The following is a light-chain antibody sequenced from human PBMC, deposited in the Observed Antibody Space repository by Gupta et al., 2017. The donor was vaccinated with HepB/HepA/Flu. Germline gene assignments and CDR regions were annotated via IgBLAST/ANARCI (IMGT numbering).Light chain of an antibody. V-gene: IGLV2-14*01. Sequence: SALTPPDSVSGAPGQSITISCTVTSSDVSWYQQHPVKAPKLMIYAVSNRPARVSYRFSGSKSGDTASLTISGLQAEEEXDYYCSSFTSTSSLAVFGGGTKVTVL. CDR1: SSDV. J-gene: IGLJ2*01. CDR3: SSFTSTSSLAV. CDR2: AVS.